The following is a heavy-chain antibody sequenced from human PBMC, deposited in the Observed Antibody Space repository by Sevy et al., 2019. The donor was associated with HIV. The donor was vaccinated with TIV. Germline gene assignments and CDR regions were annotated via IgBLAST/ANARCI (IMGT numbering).Heavy chain of an antibody. V-gene: IGHV4-30-2*01. CDR3: ARGRVGDSSGWYGAFDV. CDR1: GGSINSGGYS. Sequence: SETLSLTCAVSGGSINSGGYSWSWIRQPPGKGLEWIGYIFQSGATYYIPSLQSRVSISVDMSKNQFSLNLSSVTAADTAVYYCARGRVGDSSGWYGAFDVWGQGTMVTVSS. D-gene: IGHD6-13*01. J-gene: IGHJ3*01. CDR2: IFQSGAT.